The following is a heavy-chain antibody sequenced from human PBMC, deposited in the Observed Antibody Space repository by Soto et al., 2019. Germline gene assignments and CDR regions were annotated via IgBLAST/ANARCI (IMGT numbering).Heavy chain of an antibody. Sequence: SETLSLTCTVSGGSISSSSYYWGWIRQPPGKGLEWIGSIYYSGSTYYNPSLKSRVTISVDTSKNQFSLKLSSVTAADTAVYYCSGSGSYSLFDYWGQGTLVTVSS. J-gene: IGHJ4*02. CDR2: IYYSGST. CDR3: SGSGSYSLFDY. CDR1: GGSISSSSYY. D-gene: IGHD3-10*01. V-gene: IGHV4-39*01.